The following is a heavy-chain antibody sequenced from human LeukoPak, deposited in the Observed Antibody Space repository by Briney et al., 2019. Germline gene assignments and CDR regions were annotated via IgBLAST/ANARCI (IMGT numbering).Heavy chain of an antibody. J-gene: IGHJ5*02. CDR2: MNPNSGNT. CDR3: ARSYSSSSSPYNWFDP. V-gene: IGHV1-8*01. Sequence: ASVKVSCKASGYTFTSYDINWVRQATGQGFEWMGWMNPNSGNTGYAQKFQGRVTMTRNTSISTAYMELSSLRSEDTAVYHCARSYSSSSSPYNWFDPWGQGTLVTVSS. D-gene: IGHD6-13*01. CDR1: GYTFTSYD.